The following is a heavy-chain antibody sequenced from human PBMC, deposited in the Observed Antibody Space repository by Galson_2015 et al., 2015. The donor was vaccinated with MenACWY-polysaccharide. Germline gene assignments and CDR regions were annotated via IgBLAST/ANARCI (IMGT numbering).Heavy chain of an antibody. Sequence: TLSLTCTVSGGSINSATPYRDHWTWIRQYPGRGLEWIGFILGSGSTFINPSLRSRVSISRDTSKNQFSLRLSSVTGADTAVYYCARGIYCGGDCYSGTDYWGQGTLVTVSS. CDR2: ILGSGST. J-gene: IGHJ4*02. CDR3: ARGIYCGGDCYSGTDY. V-gene: IGHV4-31*03. CDR1: GGSINSATPY. D-gene: IGHD2-21*02.